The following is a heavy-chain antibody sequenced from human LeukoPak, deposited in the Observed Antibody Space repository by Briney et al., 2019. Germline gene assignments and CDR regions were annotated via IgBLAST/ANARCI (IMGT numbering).Heavy chain of an antibody. CDR3: ARVTSNHWDDAFDI. V-gene: IGHV3-74*01. J-gene: IGHJ3*02. D-gene: IGHD2-2*01. CDR1: GFTFSNYW. CDR2: INSDGSNT. Sequence: GGSLRLSCAAPGFTFSNYWMHWVRQAPGKGLVWVSRINSDGSNTDDADSVKGRFTISRDNAKNTLYLQMNGLRDDDTAVYYCARVTSNHWDDAFDIWGQGTMVTVS.